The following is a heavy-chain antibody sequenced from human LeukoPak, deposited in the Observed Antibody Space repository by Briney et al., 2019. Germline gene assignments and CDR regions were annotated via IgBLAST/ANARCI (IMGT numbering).Heavy chain of an antibody. D-gene: IGHD2-15*01. V-gene: IGHV3-23*01. J-gene: IGHJ4*02. CDR1: GFTFSGCA. Sequence: GGSLRLSCAASGFTFSGCAMHWVRQASGKGLEWVSAISGSGGSTYYADSVKGRFTISRDNSKNTLYLQMNSLRAEDTAVYYCAKDLMRVVAAVFDYWGQGTLVTVSS. CDR2: ISGSGGST. CDR3: AKDLMRVVAAVFDY.